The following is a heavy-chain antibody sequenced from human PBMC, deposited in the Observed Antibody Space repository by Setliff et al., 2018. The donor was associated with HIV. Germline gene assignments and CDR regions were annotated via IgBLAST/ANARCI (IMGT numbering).Heavy chain of an antibody. D-gene: IGHD6-13*01. CDR1: GGPFSAYA. J-gene: IGHJ6*02. Sequence: GASVKVSCKASGGPFSAYAITWVRQAPGQGLEWMGGFVPIFRTVKYAQKFQDRVTITTDESTNTAYMELRSLRSEDAAVYFCARGIGLLREDFYYYMDVWGPGTTVTVSS. CDR2: FVPIFRTV. V-gene: IGHV1-69*05. CDR3: ARGIGLLREDFYYYMDV.